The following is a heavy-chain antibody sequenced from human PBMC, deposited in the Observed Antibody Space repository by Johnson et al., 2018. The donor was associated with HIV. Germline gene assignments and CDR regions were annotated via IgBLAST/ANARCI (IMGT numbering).Heavy chain of an antibody. J-gene: IGHJ3*02. V-gene: IGHV3-30*18. CDR3: AKDRVVGSYYLRFDAFDI. D-gene: IGHD1-26*01. CDR1: GFTFSSYG. CDR2: ISYDGSNK. Sequence: VQLVESGGGVVQPGRSLRLSCAASGFTFSSYGMHWVRQAPGKGRELVALISYDGSNKYHADPVKGRFTISRDNSKNPRYLRMHARRAEDTAWYECAKDRVVGSYYLRFDAFDIWGQGTMVTVSS.